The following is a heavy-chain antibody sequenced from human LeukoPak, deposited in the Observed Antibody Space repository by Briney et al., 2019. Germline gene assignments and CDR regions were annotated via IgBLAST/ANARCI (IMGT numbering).Heavy chain of an antibody. CDR2: IYYSGST. V-gene: IGHV4-39*01. CDR3: ARTYSSGYERWFDP. Sequence: SETLSLTCTVSGVSISSSSYYWGWLRQPPGKGLEWIGSIYYSGSTYYNPSLKSRVTISVDTSKNQFSLKLSSVTAADTAVYYCARTYSSGYERWFDPWGQGTLVTVSS. J-gene: IGHJ5*02. CDR1: GVSISSSSYY. D-gene: IGHD3-22*01.